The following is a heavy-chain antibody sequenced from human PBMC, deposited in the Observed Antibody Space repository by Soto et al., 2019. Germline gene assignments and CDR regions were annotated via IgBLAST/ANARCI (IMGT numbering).Heavy chain of an antibody. V-gene: IGHV3-23*01. J-gene: IGHJ4*02. CDR3: AIGSASSRPYYFDY. CDR1: GFTFSNYA. CDR2: ITGSGGDT. D-gene: IGHD6-6*01. Sequence: GGSLRLSCVASGFTFSNYAMSWVRQAPGKGLEWFTAITGSGGDTYHADSVKGRFTISRDNSKNTLYLQMNNLGGDDTAVYFCAIGSASSRPYYFDYWGQGTLVTVSS.